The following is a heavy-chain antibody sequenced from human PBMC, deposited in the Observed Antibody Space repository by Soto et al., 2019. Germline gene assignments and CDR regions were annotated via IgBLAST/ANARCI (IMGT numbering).Heavy chain of an antibody. Sequence: QVQLVESGGGVVQPGRSLRLSCAASGFTFSSYAMHWVRQAPGKGLEWVAFIAYDGSNKYYADSVKGRFTISRDNSKNTLELQMNSLRAEDPAVYYCARDPVAYCGCDCRTFDYWGQGTLVTVSS. D-gene: IGHD2-21*02. CDR3: ARDPVAYCGCDCRTFDY. V-gene: IGHV3-30-3*01. CDR1: GFTFSSYA. J-gene: IGHJ4*02. CDR2: IAYDGSNK.